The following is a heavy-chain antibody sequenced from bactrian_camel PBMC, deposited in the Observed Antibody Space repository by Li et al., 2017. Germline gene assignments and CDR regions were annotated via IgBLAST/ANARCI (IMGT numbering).Heavy chain of an antibody. D-gene: IGHD1*01. V-gene: IGHV3-2*01. J-gene: IGHJ4*01. CDR3: AAAWTHWRGNCPGGFTSSSYND. Sequence: HVQLVESGGGSVQPGGSLRLSCAASGFTFSRYYMSWVRQAPGKGLEWVSSVYTGGGSTSYADSVKGRFTISQDNAKNTLYLQMNSLKPEDTAIYYCAAAWTHWRGNCPGGFTSSSYNDWGQGTQVTVS. CDR2: VYTGGGST. CDR1: GFTFSRYY.